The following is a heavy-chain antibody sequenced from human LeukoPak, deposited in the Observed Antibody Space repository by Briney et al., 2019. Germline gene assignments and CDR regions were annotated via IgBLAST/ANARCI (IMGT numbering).Heavy chain of an antibody. CDR1: GFTVSSYW. CDR2: IKQDGSEK. J-gene: IGHJ5*02. V-gene: IGHV3-7*01. D-gene: IGHD6-6*01. CDR3: ARDDSSSSAWFDP. Sequence: GGSLRLSCAASGFTVSSYWMSWVRQAPGKGLEWVANIKQDGSEKYYVDSVKGRFTISRDNAKNSLYLQMNSLRAEDTAVYYCARDDSSSSAWFDPWGQGTLVTVSS.